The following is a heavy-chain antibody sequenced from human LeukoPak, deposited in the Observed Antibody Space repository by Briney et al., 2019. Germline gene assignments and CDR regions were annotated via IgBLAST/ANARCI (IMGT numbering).Heavy chain of an antibody. Sequence: GGSLRLSCAASGFTLSVYWMSWVRQAPGKGLEWVARLHADGIERYYVDPVKGRFTISRDNAKNSLHLQMYSLRLDDTAVYYCARGGYSFDYLGQGTLVTVSS. D-gene: IGHD5-12*01. CDR1: GFTLSVYW. CDR3: ARGGYSFDY. CDR2: LHADGIER. V-gene: IGHV3-7*01. J-gene: IGHJ4*02.